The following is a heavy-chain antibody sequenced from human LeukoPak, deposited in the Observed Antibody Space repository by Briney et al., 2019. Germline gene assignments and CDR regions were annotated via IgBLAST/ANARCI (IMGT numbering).Heavy chain of an antibody. V-gene: IGHV3-33*08. D-gene: IGHD6-19*01. CDR3: ARASSSGWFENWFDP. Sequence: GGSLRLSCAASGFTFSSYGMHWVRQAPGKGLEWVAVIWYDGSNKYYADSVKGRFTISRDNSKNTLYLQMNGLRAEDTAVYYCARASSSGWFENWFDPWGQGTLVTVSS. CDR1: GFTFSSYG. CDR2: IWYDGSNK. J-gene: IGHJ5*02.